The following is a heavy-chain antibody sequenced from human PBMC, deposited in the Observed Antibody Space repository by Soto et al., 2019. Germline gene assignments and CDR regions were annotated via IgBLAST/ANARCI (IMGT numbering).Heavy chain of an antibody. CDR3: ARGGGVGVAGSAAFDV. CDR2: INPATGAA. V-gene: IGHV1-2*02. D-gene: IGHD3-3*01. CDR1: GYPVTAYY. J-gene: IGHJ3*01. Sequence: QLHLVQSGAVVKKPGASVTVSCSASGYPVTAYYMHWVRQAPGRGLEWMGGINPATGAAKYTQTFQGRVTMTRDTSTSTVFMELSGLTSEATAVFYCARGGGVGVAGSAAFDVWGQGTLVTVSS.